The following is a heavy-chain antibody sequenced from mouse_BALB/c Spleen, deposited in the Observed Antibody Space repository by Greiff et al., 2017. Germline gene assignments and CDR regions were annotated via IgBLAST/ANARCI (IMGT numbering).Heavy chain of an antibody. J-gene: IGHJ3*01. V-gene: IGHV2-6-7*01. CDR3: ASTREKNDRYDAGVAD. D-gene: IGHD2-14*01. CDR2: IWGDGST. CDR1: GFSLTGYG. Sequence: QVQLQQSGPGLVAPSQSLSITCTVSGFSLTGYGVNWVRQPPGKGLEWLGMIWGDGSTDYNSALKSRLSLSKDNSKSQVFLKMNSRQTDDTARYYCASTREKNDRYDAGVADWGQGTRGTVAA.